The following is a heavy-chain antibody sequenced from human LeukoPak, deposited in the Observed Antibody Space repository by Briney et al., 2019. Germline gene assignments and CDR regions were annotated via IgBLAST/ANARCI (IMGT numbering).Heavy chain of an antibody. Sequence: GGSLRLSCAGSGFTFSRSAMNWVRQAPGKGLEWVSAISGSGDATYYADSVKGRFTISRDNSKNTLFLQMNSLRAEDTAVYYCAKGRRDILTGYYEGAPHWGQGTLVTVSS. CDR2: ISGSGDAT. V-gene: IGHV3-23*01. CDR1: GFTFSRSA. CDR3: AKGRRDILTGYYEGAPH. D-gene: IGHD3-9*01. J-gene: IGHJ4*02.